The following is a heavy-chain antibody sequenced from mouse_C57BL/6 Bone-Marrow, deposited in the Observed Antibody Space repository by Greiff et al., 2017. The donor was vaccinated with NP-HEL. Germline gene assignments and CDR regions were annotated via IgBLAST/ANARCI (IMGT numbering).Heavy chain of an antibody. Sequence: EVKLVESGGGLVQPKGSLKLSCAASGFSFNTYAMNWVRQAPGKGLEWVARIRSKSNNYATYYSFSVKDRFTISRDDSESMLYLQMNNLKTEDTAMYYCVGTMITTTGVKWDFDVWGTATTVTVAS. CDR2: IRSKSNNYAT. CDR1: GFSFNTYA. CDR3: VGTMITTTGVKWDFDV. D-gene: IGHD2-4*01. V-gene: IGHV10-1*01. J-gene: IGHJ1*03.